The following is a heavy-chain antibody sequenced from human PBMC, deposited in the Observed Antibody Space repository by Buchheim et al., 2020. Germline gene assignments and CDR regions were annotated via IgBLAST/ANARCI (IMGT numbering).Heavy chain of an antibody. J-gene: IGHJ4*02. CDR2: TYHSGSP. D-gene: IGHD3-16*02. CDR3: VSYDWGSSRPWSDY. V-gene: IGHV4-4*02. CDR1: GGSISGSQW. Sequence: QVQLQESGPGPVKPSGTLSLTCAVSGGSISGSQWWTWVRQPPGKGLEWIGETYHSGSPNYNPSLKSRVSISVDKSKNQFSLKLTSVTAADTAVYYCVSYDWGSSRPWSDYWGQGTL.